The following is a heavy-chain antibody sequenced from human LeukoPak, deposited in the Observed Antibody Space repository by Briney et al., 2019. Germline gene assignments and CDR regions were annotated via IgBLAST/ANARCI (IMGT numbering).Heavy chain of an antibody. J-gene: IGHJ6*02. D-gene: IGHD3-22*01. Sequence: PSETLSLTCTVSGGSISSYYWSWIRQPPGKGLEWIGYIYYSGSTNYNPSLKSRVTISVDTSKNQFSLKLSSVTAADTAVYYCARDAQTHYYDSSTYGGMDVWGQGTTVTVSS. CDR2: IYYSGST. CDR3: ARDAQTHYYDSSTYGGMDV. V-gene: IGHV4-59*01. CDR1: GGSISSYY.